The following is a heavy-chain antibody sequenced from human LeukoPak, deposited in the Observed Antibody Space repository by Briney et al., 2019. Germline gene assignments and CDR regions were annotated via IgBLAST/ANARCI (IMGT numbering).Heavy chain of an antibody. CDR3: TDAVAG. J-gene: IGHJ4*02. CDR1: GFTFNSYA. V-gene: IGHV3-23*01. CDR2: ISGNGDDT. Sequence: GGSLRLSCTVSGFTFNSYAMSWVRQAPGKGLEWVSSISGNGDDTYHADSVKGRFTISRDNSKNTLYLQMNSLRVEDTAVYYCTDAVAGWGQGTLVTVSS. D-gene: IGHD4-23*01.